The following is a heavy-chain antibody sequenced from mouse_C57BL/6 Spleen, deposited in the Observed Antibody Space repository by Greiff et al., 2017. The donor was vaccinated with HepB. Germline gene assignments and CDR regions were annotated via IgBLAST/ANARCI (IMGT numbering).Heavy chain of an antibody. CDR1: GFNIKDYY. D-gene: IGHD1-1*01. CDR3: ARSHFYGSSYAWFAY. J-gene: IGHJ3*01. V-gene: IGHV14-2*01. CDR2: LDPEDGET. Sequence: VQLQQSGAELVKPGASVKLSCTASGFNIKDYYMHWVKQRTEQGLEWIGRLDPEDGETKYAPKFQGKATITADTSSNTADLQLSSLASEDTAVYYCARSHFYGSSYAWFAYWGQGTLVTVSA.